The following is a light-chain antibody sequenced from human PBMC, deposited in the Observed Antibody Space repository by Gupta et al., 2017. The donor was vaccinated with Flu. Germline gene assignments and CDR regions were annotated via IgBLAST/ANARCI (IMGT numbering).Light chain of an antibody. CDR1: SSNIGAGYD. CDR3: QSYDSSLSAPYV. V-gene: IGLV1-40*01. Sequence: QSVLTQPPSVSGAPGQRVTISCPGSSSNIGAGYDVQWYQQFPGRAPKLLIFANNNRPSGVPDRFSGSRSGTSGSLAITGLQPEDEADYYCQSYDSSLSAPYVLGTGTKVTVL. J-gene: IGLJ1*01. CDR2: ANN.